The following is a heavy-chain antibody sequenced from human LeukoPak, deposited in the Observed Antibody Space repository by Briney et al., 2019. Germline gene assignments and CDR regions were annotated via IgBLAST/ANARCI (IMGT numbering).Heavy chain of an antibody. V-gene: IGHV3-9*01. CDR1: GFTLDDYA. J-gene: IGHJ6*02. D-gene: IGHD6-13*01. Sequence: GGSLRLSCAASGFTLDDYAMHWVRQAPGKGLEWVSGISWNSGSIGYADSVKGRFTISRDNAKNSLYLQMNSLRAEDTALYYCAKDLAAATPYGMDVWGQGTTVTVSS. CDR3: AKDLAAATPYGMDV. CDR2: ISWNSGSI.